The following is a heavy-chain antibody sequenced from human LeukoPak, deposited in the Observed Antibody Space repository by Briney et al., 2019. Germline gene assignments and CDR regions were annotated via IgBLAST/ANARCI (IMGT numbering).Heavy chain of an antibody. V-gene: IGHV4-34*01. CDR3: ARGGMQWPQRGWFDP. CDR1: GESFSGYY. CDR2: INHSGST. J-gene: IGHJ5*02. Sequence: KSSETLSLTCDVYGESFSGYYWNWIRQPPGKGLEWIGEINHSGSTNYNPSLKSRVTMSVDTSKNQFSLKLSSVTAADTALYYRARGGMQWPQRGWFDPWGQGTLVTVSS. D-gene: IGHD6-19*01.